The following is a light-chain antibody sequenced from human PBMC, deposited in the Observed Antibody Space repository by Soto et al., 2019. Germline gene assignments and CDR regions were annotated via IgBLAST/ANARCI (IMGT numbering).Light chain of an antibody. Sequence: QSVPTQPPSVSGAPGQRVTISCTGSSSNIGAGYDVPWYQQLPGTAPKLLIYGNSNRPSGVPDRFSGSKSGTSASLAITGLQADDEADYYCQSYDSSLSGWVFGGGTKLTVL. J-gene: IGLJ3*02. CDR3: QSYDSSLSGWV. CDR2: GNS. CDR1: SSNIGAGYD. V-gene: IGLV1-40*01.